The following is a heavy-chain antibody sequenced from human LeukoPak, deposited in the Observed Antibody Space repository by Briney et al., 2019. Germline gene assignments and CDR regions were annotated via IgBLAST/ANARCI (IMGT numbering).Heavy chain of an antibody. J-gene: IGHJ4*02. V-gene: IGHV1-69*01. CDR2: IIPIFGTA. CDR3: ARDLTPGGYCSSTSCYGASYFDY. Sequence: SVKVSCKASGGTFSSYAISWVRQAPGQGLEWMGGIIPIFGTANYAQKFQGRVTITADESTSTAYMELSGLRSGDTAVYYCARDLTPGGYCSSTSCYGASYFDYWGQGTLVTVSS. CDR1: GGTFSSYA. D-gene: IGHD2-2*01.